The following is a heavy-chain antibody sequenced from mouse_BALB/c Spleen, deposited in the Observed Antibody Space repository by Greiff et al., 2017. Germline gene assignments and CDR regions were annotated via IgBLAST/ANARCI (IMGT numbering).Heavy chain of an antibody. Sequence: EVNVVESGGGLVQPGGSRKLSCAASGFTFSSFGMHWVRQAPEKGLEWVAYISSGSSTIYYADTVKGRFTISRDNPKNTLFLQMTSLRSEDTAMYYCARLRVGNNYAMDYWGQGTSVTVSS. D-gene: IGHD2-1*01. CDR3: ARLRVGNNYAMDY. J-gene: IGHJ4*01. CDR1: GFTFSSFG. V-gene: IGHV5-17*02. CDR2: ISSGSSTI.